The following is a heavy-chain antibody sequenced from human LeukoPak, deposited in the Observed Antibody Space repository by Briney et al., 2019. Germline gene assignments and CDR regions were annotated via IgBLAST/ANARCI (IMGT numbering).Heavy chain of an antibody. CDR3: AREIASRGFDY. Sequence: PSETLSLTCAVYGGSFSGYYWSWIRQPPGKGLEWIGEINHSGNTNYNPSLKSRVTISVDTSKKQFSLKLSSVTAADTAVYYCAREIASRGFDYWGQGTLVTVSS. D-gene: IGHD2/OR15-2a*01. CDR1: GGSFSGYY. V-gene: IGHV4-34*01. J-gene: IGHJ4*02. CDR2: INHSGNT.